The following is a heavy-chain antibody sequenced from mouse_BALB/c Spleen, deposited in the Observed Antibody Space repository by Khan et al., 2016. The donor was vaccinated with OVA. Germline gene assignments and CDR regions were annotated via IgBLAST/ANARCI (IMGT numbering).Heavy chain of an antibody. CDR3: AREGAYYRSDGWFAY. CDR2: IIPSNDYT. J-gene: IGHJ3*01. CDR1: GYTFTTYT. Sequence: VQLQQSGAELARPGASVKMSCKASGYTFTTYTIHWVKQRPGQGLEWIGYIIPSNDYTNYKQKFKDRATLTADKSSNTAYMQLSSRTSEDSAVYYCAREGAYYRSDGWFAYWGQGTLVTVSA. V-gene: IGHV1-4*01. D-gene: IGHD2-14*01.